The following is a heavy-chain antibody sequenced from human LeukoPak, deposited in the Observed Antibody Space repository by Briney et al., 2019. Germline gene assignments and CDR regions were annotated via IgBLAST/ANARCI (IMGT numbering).Heavy chain of an antibody. V-gene: IGHV3-23*01. CDR1: GFTFNTFT. D-gene: IGHD3-10*01. CDR2: INRGGDGT. CDR3: AKGTERYREVSSFDS. J-gene: IGHJ4*02. Sequence: GGSLRLSCAASGFTFNTFTMNWVRRAPGKGLEWVSAINRGGDGTYYADFVQGRFTISRDNSENTLYLQMNSLRPEDTATYYCAKGTERYREVSSFDSWGQGTQVTVSS.